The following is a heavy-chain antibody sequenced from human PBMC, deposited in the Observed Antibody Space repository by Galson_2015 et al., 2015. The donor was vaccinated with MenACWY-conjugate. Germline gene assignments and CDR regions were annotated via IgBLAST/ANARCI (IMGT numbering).Heavy chain of an antibody. D-gene: IGHD2-15*01. CDR3: ARVLGGYCSGGSCYSSNWFDP. CDR1: GYTLTSYG. CDR2: ISAYNGNT. Sequence: SVKVSCKASGYTLTSYGISWVRQAPGQGLEWMGWISAYNGNTNYAQKLQGRVTMTTDTSTSTAYMELRSLRSDDTAVYYCARVLGGYCSGGSCYSSNWFDPWGQGTLVTVSS. J-gene: IGHJ5*02. V-gene: IGHV1-18*01.